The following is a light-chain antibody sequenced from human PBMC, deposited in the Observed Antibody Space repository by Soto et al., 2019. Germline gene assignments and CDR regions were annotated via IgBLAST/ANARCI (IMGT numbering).Light chain of an antibody. CDR1: QSVRSW. CDR3: QQYDNYPLT. J-gene: IGKJ4*01. V-gene: IGKV1-5*01. Sequence: IQNTPYPATLSASVGDRVTITCRASQSVRSWLAWYQQKPGTAPKLLIFDASRLESGVPSRFSGSASGTEFTLTISSLQPDDFATYYCQQYDNYPLTFGGGTKVDIK. CDR2: DAS.